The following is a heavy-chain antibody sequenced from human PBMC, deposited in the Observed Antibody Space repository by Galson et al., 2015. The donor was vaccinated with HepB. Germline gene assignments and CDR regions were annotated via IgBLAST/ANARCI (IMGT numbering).Heavy chain of an antibody. Sequence: SVKVSCKASGYTFTSYGISWVRQAPGQGLEWMGWISAYNGNTNYAQKLQGRVTMTTDTSTSTAYMELRSLRSDDTAVYYCARIVDYYGSGSYESWFDPWGQGTLVTVSS. D-gene: IGHD3-10*01. CDR2: ISAYNGNT. J-gene: IGHJ5*02. V-gene: IGHV1-18*04. CDR1: GYTFTSYG. CDR3: ARIVDYYGSGSYESWFDP.